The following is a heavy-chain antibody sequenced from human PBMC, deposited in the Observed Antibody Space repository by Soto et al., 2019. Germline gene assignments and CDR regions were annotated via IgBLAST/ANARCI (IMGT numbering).Heavy chain of an antibody. Sequence: PGGSLRLSCAASGFTFSLYGMHWVRQAPGKGLEWVALISYEGRNKYYADSVKGRFTLSRGNSKNTLSLQMESLRPEDTAVYYCAKGRDPTLFSWQYFDNSGQGTQVT. V-gene: IGHV3-30*18. CDR3: AKGRDPTLFSWQYFDN. D-gene: IGHD6-13*01. CDR1: GFTFSLYG. CDR2: ISYEGRNK. J-gene: IGHJ4*02.